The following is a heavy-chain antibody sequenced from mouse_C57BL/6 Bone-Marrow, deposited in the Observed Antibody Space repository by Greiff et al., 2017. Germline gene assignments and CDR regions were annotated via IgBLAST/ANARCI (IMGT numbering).Heavy chain of an antibody. J-gene: IGHJ2*01. CDR3: TRVPITTVVPFDY. CDR1: GFTFSSYA. V-gene: IGHV5-9-1*02. D-gene: IGHD1-1*01. CDR2: ISSGGDYI. Sequence: EVKLVESGEGLVKPGGSLKLSCAASGFTFSSYAMSWVRQTPEKRLEWVAYISSGGDYIYYADTVKGRFTISRDNARNTLYRQMSSLKSEDTAMYYCTRVPITTVVPFDYWGQGTTLTVSS.